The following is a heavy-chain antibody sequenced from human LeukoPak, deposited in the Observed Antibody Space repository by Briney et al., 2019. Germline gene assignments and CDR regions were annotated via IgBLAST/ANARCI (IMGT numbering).Heavy chain of an antibody. CDR1: GFTFSSYA. V-gene: IGHV3-23*01. CDR2: ISGSGGST. CDR3: AKTSRDGYNKYYFDY. D-gene: IGHD5-24*01. Sequence: GGSLRLSCAASGFTFSSYAMSWVRQAPGKGLEWVSAISGSGGSTYYADSVKGWFTISRDNSKNTLYLQMNSLRAEDTAVYYCAKTSRDGYNKYYFDYWGQGTLVTVSS. J-gene: IGHJ4*02.